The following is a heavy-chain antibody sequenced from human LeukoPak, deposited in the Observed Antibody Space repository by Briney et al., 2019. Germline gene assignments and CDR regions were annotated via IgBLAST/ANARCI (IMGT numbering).Heavy chain of an antibody. D-gene: IGHD4-23*01. V-gene: IGHV1-69*05. CDR1: GGTFSRYA. CDR2: IIPIFGTP. Sequence: ASVKVSRKASGGTFSRYAISWVRQAPGQGLEWMGGIIPIFGTPSYAQKFQGRVTITTDESTSTAYMELSSLRSEDTAVYYCARATTVVTPLNWFDPWGQGTLVTVSS. CDR3: ARATTVVTPLNWFDP. J-gene: IGHJ5*02.